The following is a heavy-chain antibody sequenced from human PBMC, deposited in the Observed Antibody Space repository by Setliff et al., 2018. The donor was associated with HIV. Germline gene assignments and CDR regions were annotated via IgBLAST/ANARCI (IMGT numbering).Heavy chain of an antibody. CDR1: GGSFSGFY. J-gene: IGHJ4*02. CDR2: IHHSGTT. Sequence: SETLSLTCAVYGGSFSGFYWSWIRQPPGKGLDWIGSIHHSGTTYYNPSLKSRVTISVDTTTNQVSLQVNSVTAVDTAVYYCARVPHRVVGTTTLLYHFDYWGLGTLVTVSS. CDR3: ARVPHRVVGTTTLLYHFDY. V-gene: IGHV4-34*01. D-gene: IGHD1-26*01.